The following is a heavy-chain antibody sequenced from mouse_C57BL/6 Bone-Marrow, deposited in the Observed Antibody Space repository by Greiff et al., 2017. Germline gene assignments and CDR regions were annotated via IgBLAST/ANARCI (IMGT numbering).Heavy chain of an antibody. CDR1: GYTFTSYW. J-gene: IGHJ1*03. CDR2: IDPSDSYT. D-gene: IGHD1-1*01. Sequence: LQQPGAELVMPGASVKLSCKASGYTFTSYWMHWVKQRPGQGLEWIGEIDPSDSYTNYNQKFKGKSTLTVDKSSSTAYMQLSSLTSEDSAVYYCARPYGSRWYFDVWGTGTTVTVSS. CDR3: ARPYGSRWYFDV. V-gene: IGHV1-69*01.